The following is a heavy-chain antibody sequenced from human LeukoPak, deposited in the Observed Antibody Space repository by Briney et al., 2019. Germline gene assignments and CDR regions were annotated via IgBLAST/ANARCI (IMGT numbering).Heavy chain of an antibody. V-gene: IGHV1-18*01. Sequence: ASVKVSCKASGYTFTSYGISWVRQAPGQALEWMGWISAYNGNTNYAQKLQGRVTMTTDTSTSTAYMELRSLRSDDTAVYYCARQRTNYYYYYYMDVWGKGTTVTVSS. CDR3: ARQRTNYYYYYYMDV. CDR2: ISAYNGNT. CDR1: GYTFTSYG. J-gene: IGHJ6*03.